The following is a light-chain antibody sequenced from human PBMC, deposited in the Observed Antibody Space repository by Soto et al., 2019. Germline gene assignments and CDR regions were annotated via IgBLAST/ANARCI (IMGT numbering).Light chain of an antibody. CDR3: AAWDDSLSGVV. V-gene: IGLV1-47*01. CDR1: SSNIGSNY. Sequence: QAVVTQPPSASGTPGQRVTLSCSGSSSNIGSNYVYWYQQLPGTAPKLLIYRNDQRPSGVPDRFSGSKSGTSASLAISGLRSDDEADYYCAAWDDSLSGVVFGGGTKVTVL. CDR2: RND. J-gene: IGLJ3*02.